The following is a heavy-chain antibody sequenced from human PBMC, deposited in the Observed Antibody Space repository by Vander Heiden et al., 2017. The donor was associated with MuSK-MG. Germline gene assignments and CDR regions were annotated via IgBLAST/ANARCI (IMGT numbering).Heavy chain of an antibody. V-gene: IGHV1-2*02. CDR2: INPNSGGT. D-gene: IGHD3-10*01. CDR3: ARVRYYGSGSHLGY. CDR1: GYTFTGYY. Sequence: QVQLVQSGAEVKKPGASVNVSCKASGYTFTGYYLPWVPPAPGQGLEWMGWINPNSGGTNYAQKFQGRVTMTRDTSISTAYMELSRLRSDDTAVYYCARVRYYGSGSHLGYWGQGTLVTVSS. J-gene: IGHJ4*02.